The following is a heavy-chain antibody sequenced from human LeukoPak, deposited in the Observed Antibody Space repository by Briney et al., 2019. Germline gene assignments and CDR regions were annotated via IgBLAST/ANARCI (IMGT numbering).Heavy chain of an antibody. Sequence: PSETLCLTCTVSGDSISTSGSYWDWIRQPPGKGLEWLGSVYFTGTTYYSPSLKSRVTISVDTSKNQFSLKLSSVTAADTAVYYCARLLSGSWFDPWGQGTLVTVSS. D-gene: IGHD3-10*01. CDR1: GDSISTSGSY. V-gene: IGHV4-39*07. CDR3: ARLLSGSWFDP. J-gene: IGHJ5*02. CDR2: VYFTGTT.